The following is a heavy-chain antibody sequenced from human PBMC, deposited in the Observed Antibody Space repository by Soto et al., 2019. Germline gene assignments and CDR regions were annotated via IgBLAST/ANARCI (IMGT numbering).Heavy chain of an antibody. CDR3: ARHGPPEQWLVRGWFDP. D-gene: IGHD6-19*01. CDR2: IYYSGST. Sequence: QLQLQESGPGLVKPSETLSLTCTVSGGSISSSSYYWGWIRQPPGKGLEWIGSIYYSGSTYYNPSLKSRVTISVDTSKNQCSLKLSSVTAADTAVYYCARHGPPEQWLVRGWFDPWGQGTLVTVSS. J-gene: IGHJ5*02. V-gene: IGHV4-39*01. CDR1: GGSISSSSYY.